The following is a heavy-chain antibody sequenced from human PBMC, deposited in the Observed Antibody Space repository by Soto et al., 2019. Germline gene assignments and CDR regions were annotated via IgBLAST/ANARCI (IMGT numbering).Heavy chain of an antibody. D-gene: IGHD6-6*01. CDR2: IIPIFGTA. V-gene: IGHV1-69*01. CDR1: GGTFSSYA. Sequence: QVQLVQSGAEVKKPGSSVKVSCQASGGTFSSYAISWVRQAPGQGLEWMGWIIPIFGTANYAQKFQGRVTITADESTSTAYMELSSLRSEDTAVYYCASGIREQLEAYYYGMDVWGQGTTVTVSS. CDR3: ASGIREQLEAYYYGMDV. J-gene: IGHJ6*02.